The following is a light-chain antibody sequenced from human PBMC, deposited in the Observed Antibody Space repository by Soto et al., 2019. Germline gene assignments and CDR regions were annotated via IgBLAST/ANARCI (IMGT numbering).Light chain of an antibody. J-gene: IGKJ1*01. V-gene: IGKV1-27*01. CDR1: QGISSY. Sequence: DIQMTQSPSSLSASIGDRITITCRASQGISSYLAWYQQKPGHVPKLLIYAASTLQSGVPSRFSGSGSGTEFTLTISTLQPEYVASYYWQKYTSAPWTFGQGTKVEIK. CDR2: AAS. CDR3: QKYTSAPWT.